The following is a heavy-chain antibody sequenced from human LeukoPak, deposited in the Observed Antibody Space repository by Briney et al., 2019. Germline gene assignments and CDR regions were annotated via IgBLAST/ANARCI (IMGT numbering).Heavy chain of an antibody. CDR1: GFTFSNAW. CDR2: IKSKTDGGTT. V-gene: IGHV3-15*01. J-gene: IGHJ4*02. D-gene: IGHD3-22*01. CDR3: TTGFRLYDSNLAQGY. Sequence: GGSLRLSCAASGFTFSNAWMSWVRQAPGKGLEWVGRIKSKTDGGTTDYAAPVKGRFTISRDDSKNTLYLQMNSLKTEDTAVYYCTTGFRLYDSNLAQGYWGQGTLVTVSS.